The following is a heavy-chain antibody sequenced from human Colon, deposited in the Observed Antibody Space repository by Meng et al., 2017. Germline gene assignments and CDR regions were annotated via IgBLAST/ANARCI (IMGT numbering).Heavy chain of an antibody. CDR1: GPSFSHYE. V-gene: IGHV3-48*03. CDR3: TTDLEASTWGAGYYES. Sequence: GESLKISCVVSGPSFSHYEMSWVRQAPGKGPEWVSYISASGSHIYYADSVQGRFTISRDNARNSLYLQMTRLRPEDTAIYYCTTDLEASTWGAGYYESWGQGTLVTVSS. J-gene: IGHJ4*02. CDR2: ISASGSHI. D-gene: IGHD1-1*01.